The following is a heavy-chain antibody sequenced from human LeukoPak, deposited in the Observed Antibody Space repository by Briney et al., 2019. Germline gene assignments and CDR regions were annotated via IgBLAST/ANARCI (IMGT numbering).Heavy chain of an antibody. J-gene: IGHJ4*02. CDR3: AKDLSGSYAFDY. CDR2: ISYDGSNK. D-gene: IGHD1-26*01. V-gene: IGHV3-30*18. CDR1: RFTFSSYG. Sequence: GRSLRLSCAASRFTFSSYGMHWVRQAPGKGLEWVAVISYDGSNKYYADSVKGRFTISRDNSKNTLYLQMNSLRAEDTAVYYCAKDLSGSYAFDYWGQGTLVTVSS.